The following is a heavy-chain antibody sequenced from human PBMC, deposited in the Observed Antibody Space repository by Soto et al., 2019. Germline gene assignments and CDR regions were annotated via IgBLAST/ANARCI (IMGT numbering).Heavy chain of an antibody. Sequence: PSETLSLTCAFSGGSISSGGYSLSWIRQPPGKGLEWIGYIYYSGSTNYNPSLKSRVTISVDTSKNQFSLKLSSVTAADTAVYYCARRWGRTFDYWGQGTLVTVSS. CDR1: GGSISSGGYS. CDR3: ARRWGRTFDY. V-gene: IGHV4-61*08. J-gene: IGHJ4*02. CDR2: IYYSGST. D-gene: IGHD7-27*01.